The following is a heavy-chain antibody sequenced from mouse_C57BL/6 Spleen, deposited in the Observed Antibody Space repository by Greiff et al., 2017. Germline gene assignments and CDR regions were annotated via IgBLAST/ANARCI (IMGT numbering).Heavy chain of an antibody. V-gene: IGHV1-55*01. J-gene: IGHJ1*03. CDR3: ARGLLLDWGDV. D-gene: IGHD1-1*01. CDR1: GYTFTSYW. Sequence: VQLQQPGAELVKPGASVKMSCKASGYTFTSYWITWVKQRPGQGLEWIGDIYPGSGSTNYNEKFKSKATLTVDKSSSTAYMQLSSLTSEDSAVYYCARGLLLDWGDVWGTGTTVTVSS. CDR2: IYPGSGST.